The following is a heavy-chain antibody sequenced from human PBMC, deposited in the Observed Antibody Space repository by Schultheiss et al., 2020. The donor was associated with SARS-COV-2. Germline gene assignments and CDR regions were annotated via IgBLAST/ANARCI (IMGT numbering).Heavy chain of an antibody. Sequence: ASVKVSCKASGYTFTGYYMHWVRQAPGQGLEWMGWINAGNGNTKYSQKFQGRVTITRDTSASTAYMELSSLRSEDTAVYYCAIASYCGGDCSPHYYGLDVWGQGTTVTVSS. CDR1: GYTFTGYY. CDR2: INAGNGNT. CDR3: AIASYCGGDCSPHYYGLDV. J-gene: IGHJ6*02. D-gene: IGHD2-21*02. V-gene: IGHV1-3*01.